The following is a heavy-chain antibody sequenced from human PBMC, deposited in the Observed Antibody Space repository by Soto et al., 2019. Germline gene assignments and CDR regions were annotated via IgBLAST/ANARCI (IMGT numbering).Heavy chain of an antibody. V-gene: IGHV1-69*06. J-gene: IGHJ6*02. CDR3: ARVRQLGTVYGMDV. Sequence: QVRLAQSGAEVRKPGSSVKVSCKASGGTFSDSGVTWVRQAPRQGLEWVGAILPKFGKTNYAQKLQGRVAIIADTSPDTVFLEVSRLRSDETAVYFCARVRQLGTVYGMDVWFQGTTVIVSS. D-gene: IGHD1-1*01. CDR2: ILPKFGKT. CDR1: GGTFSDSG.